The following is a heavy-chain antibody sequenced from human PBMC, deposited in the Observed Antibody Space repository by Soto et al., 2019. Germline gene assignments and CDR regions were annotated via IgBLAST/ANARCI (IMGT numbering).Heavy chain of an antibody. Sequence: QVQLVQSGAEVKKPGASVKVSCKASGYTFTNYDVNWVRQAAGQGLEWMGWMNPNRGNTGYAQKFQGRVTLTRNTSISTAYMELIGLTSEDTAVYYCTRSMFHTSAWSDYWGQGALVIVSS. V-gene: IGHV1-8*01. CDR3: TRSMFHTSAWSDY. CDR2: MNPNRGNT. CDR1: GYTFTNYD. D-gene: IGHD3-10*02. J-gene: IGHJ4*02.